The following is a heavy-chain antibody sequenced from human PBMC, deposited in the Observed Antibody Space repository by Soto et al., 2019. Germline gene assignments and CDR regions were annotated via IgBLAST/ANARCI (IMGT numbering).Heavy chain of an antibody. CDR1: ADTFTSYY. Sequence: ASVKVSCKSPADTFTSYYINWVRQAPVQGLEWMGIINPNGGSTRYAQKFQGRVTLTRDTPASTVYMEMRNLRSDDTALYFCARSSGGVYGIIIGGTNWFGPWGQGNLVTGSS. CDR3: ARSSGGVYGIIIGGTNWFGP. V-gene: IGHV1-46*01. D-gene: IGHD3-10*01. CDR2: INPNGGST. J-gene: IGHJ5*02.